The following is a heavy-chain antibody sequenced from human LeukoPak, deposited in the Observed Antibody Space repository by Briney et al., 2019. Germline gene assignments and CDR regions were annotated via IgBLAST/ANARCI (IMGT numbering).Heavy chain of an antibody. CDR2: INPNSGGT. Sequence: GASVSVSCKASGYTFTGDYMHWVRQAPGQGLEWRGWINPNSGGTNYAQKFQGRVTMTRETSISTAYMELSRLRSDDTAVYYCARDPGRWLQSYYMDVWGKGTTVTVSS. CDR3: ARDPGRWLQSYYMDV. J-gene: IGHJ6*03. D-gene: IGHD5-24*01. CDR1: GYTFTGDY. V-gene: IGHV1-2*02.